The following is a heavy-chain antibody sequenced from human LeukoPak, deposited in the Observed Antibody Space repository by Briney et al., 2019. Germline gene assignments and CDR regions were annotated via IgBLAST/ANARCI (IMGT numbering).Heavy chain of an antibody. V-gene: IGHV3-23*01. CDR3: AKDRASYSGYDSLDY. Sequence: GGSLRLSCTASGFTFSSYAMSWVRQAPGKGLEWVSCITGSGSSTYYADSVKGRFTISRDNSKNTLFLQVSSLRAEDTAVYYCAKDRASYSGYDSLDYWGQGTLVTVSS. D-gene: IGHD5-12*01. CDR2: ITGSGSST. CDR1: GFTFSSYA. J-gene: IGHJ4*02.